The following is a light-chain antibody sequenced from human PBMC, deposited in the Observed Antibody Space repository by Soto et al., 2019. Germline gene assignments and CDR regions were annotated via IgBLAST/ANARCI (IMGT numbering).Light chain of an antibody. CDR3: AAWDDSLRGRV. Sequence: VLTHPPSASGTPGQRVTISCSGSSSNIGSNFVYWYQQLPGTAPKLLIYNNQRPSGVPDRFSGFKSGTSASLAISGLRSEDEADFYCAAWDDSLRGRVFGTGTKVTVL. J-gene: IGLJ1*01. CDR1: SSNIGSNF. CDR2: NN. V-gene: IGLV1-47*01.